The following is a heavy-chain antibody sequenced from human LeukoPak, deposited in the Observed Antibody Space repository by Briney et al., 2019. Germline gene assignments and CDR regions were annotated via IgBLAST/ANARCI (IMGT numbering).Heavy chain of an antibody. D-gene: IGHD3-9*01. Sequence: SETLSLTCAVSGYSISTGYYWDWIRQPPGEGLEWIGSIYHSGSTYYNPSLKGRVTISRDTSKNQFSLKLSSVTAADTAVYYCARDLRYFSLWGQGTLVTVSS. CDR3: ARDLRYFSL. V-gene: IGHV4-38-2*02. J-gene: IGHJ4*02. CDR1: GYSISTGYY. CDR2: IYHSGST.